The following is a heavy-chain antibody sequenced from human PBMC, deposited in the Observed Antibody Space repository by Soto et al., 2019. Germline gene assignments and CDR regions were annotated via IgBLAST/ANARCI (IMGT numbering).Heavy chain of an antibody. D-gene: IGHD6-13*01. CDR2: IYYSGST. CDR3: ARDRPGYSSSWYDGYYYYGMDV. CDR1: GCSISSYY. J-gene: IGHJ6*02. V-gene: IGHV4-59*01. Sequence: SETLSLTCTVSGCSISSYYWSWIRQPPGKGLEWIGYIYYSGSTNYNPSLKSRVTISVDTSKNQFSLKLSSVTAADTAVYYCARDRPGYSSSWYDGYYYYGMDVWGQGTTVTVSS.